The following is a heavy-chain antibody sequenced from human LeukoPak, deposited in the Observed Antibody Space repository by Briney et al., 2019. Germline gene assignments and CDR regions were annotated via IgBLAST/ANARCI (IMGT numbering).Heavy chain of an antibody. J-gene: IGHJ6*03. CDR3: AKSYYDFWSGYYTGMGYYYYMDV. CDR2: IYYSGST. D-gene: IGHD3-3*01. CDR1: GGSISSSSYY. Sequence: SETPSLTCTVSGGSISSSSYYWGWIRQPPGKGLEWIGSIYYSGSTYYNPSLKSRVTISVDTSKNQFSLKLSSVTAADTAVYYCAKSYYDFWSGYYTGMGYYYYMDVWGKGTTVTVSS. V-gene: IGHV4-39*05.